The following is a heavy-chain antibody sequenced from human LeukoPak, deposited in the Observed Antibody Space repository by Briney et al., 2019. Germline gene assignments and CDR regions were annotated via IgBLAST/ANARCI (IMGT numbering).Heavy chain of an antibody. CDR3: AKDRYPYVTEYFDY. CDR2: ISYDGSNK. CDR1: GFALSSYG. J-gene: IGHJ4*02. Sequence: PGRSLRLSCAASGFALSSYGIHWVRQAPGKGLEWVALISYDGSNKYYADSVKGRFTISRDNSKNTLYLQMNSLRAEDTAVYYCAKDRYPYVTEYFDYWGPGTLVTVSS. V-gene: IGHV3-30*18. D-gene: IGHD5-18*01.